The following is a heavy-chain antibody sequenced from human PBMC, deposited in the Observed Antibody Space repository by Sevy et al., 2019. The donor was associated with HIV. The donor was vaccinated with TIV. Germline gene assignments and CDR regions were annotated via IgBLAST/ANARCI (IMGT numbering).Heavy chain of an antibody. D-gene: IGHD4-17*01. J-gene: IGHJ6*01. Sequence: GGCLRLSCAASGFSFSSYWMSWVRQAPGKGLEWVANIKADGSEEKFVDSVKGRFTISRDNAKNALHLQMNSLRVDDTAVYYCARDSHAYGDLDFYNYGMDVWGQGTTVTVSS. V-gene: IGHV3-7*01. CDR1: GFSFSSYW. CDR3: ARDSHAYGDLDFYNYGMDV. CDR2: IKADGSEE.